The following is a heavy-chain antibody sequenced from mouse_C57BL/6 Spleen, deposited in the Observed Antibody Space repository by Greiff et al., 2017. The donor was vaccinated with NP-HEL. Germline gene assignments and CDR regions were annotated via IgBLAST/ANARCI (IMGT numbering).Heavy chain of an antibody. CDR1: GYTFTDYY. V-gene: IGHV1-26*01. Sequence: VQLQQSGPELVKPGASVKISCKASGYTFTDYYMNWVKQSHGKSLEWIGDINPNNGGTSYNQKFKGKATLTVDKSSSTAYMELRSLTSEDSAVYYCARKGACLDYWGQGTTLTVSS. J-gene: IGHJ2*01. CDR3: ARKGACLDY. CDR2: INPNNGGT.